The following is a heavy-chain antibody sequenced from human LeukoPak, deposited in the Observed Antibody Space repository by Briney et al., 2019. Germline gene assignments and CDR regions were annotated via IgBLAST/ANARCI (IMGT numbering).Heavy chain of an antibody. CDR2: IIPIFGTA. Sequence: SVNVSCKASGGTFSSYAISWVRQAPGQGLEWMGGIIPIFGTANYAQKFQGRVTITADESTSTAYMELSSLRSEDTAVYYCARARDSGAGARLYFQHWGQGTLVTVSS. CDR1: GGTFSSYA. J-gene: IGHJ1*01. CDR3: ARARDSGAGARLYFQH. D-gene: IGHD5-12*01. V-gene: IGHV1-69*01.